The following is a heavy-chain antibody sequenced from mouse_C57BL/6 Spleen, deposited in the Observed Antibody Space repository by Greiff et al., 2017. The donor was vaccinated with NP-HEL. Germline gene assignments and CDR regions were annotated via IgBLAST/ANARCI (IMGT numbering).Heavy chain of an antibody. CDR3: ARGWTVVATGGFDY. Sequence: QVQLQQPGAELVRPGSSVKLSCKASGYTFTSYWMDWVKQRPGQGLEWIGNIYPSDSETHYNQKFKDKATLTVDKSSSTAYMQLSSLTSEDSAVYYCARGWTVVATGGFDYWGKGTTLTVSS. J-gene: IGHJ2*01. CDR1: GYTFTSYW. CDR2: IYPSDSET. V-gene: IGHV1-61*01. D-gene: IGHD1-1*01.